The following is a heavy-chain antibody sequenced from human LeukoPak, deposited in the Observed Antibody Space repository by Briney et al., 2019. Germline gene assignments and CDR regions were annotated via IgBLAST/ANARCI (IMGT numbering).Heavy chain of an antibody. CDR3: ARLGWASSGYYLDY. D-gene: IGHD3-22*01. J-gene: IGHJ4*02. CDR1: GGSFSGYY. Sequence: SETLSLTCAVYGGSFSGYYWSWIRQPPGKGLEWIGEINHSGSTNYNPSLKSRVTISVDTSKNQFSLKLSSVTAADTAVYYCARLGWASSGYYLDYWGQGTLVTVSS. V-gene: IGHV4-34*01. CDR2: INHSGST.